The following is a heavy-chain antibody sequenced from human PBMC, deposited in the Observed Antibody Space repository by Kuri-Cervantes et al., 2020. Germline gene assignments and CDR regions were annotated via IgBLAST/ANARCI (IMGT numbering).Heavy chain of an antibody. V-gene: IGHV1-18*01. D-gene: IGHD2-2*01. J-gene: IGHJ3*02. CDR1: GYTFISYG. CDR3: ARYCSTTSCFYTPNRPDAFDI. CDR2: ITVYNGKT. Sequence: ASVKVSCKASGYTFISYGISWVRQAPGQGLEWMGWITVYNGKTKYAQKIQGRATMTTDTSTTTAYMELRSLRSDDTAVYFCARYCSTTSCFYTPNRPDAFDIWGQGTMVTVSS.